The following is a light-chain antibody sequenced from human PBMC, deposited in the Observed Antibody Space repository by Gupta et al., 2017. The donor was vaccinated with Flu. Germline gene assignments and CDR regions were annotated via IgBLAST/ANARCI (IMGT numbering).Light chain of an antibody. J-gene: IGKJ1*01. CDR2: WAS. Sequence: VMTQSPLALSVTPGEAASISCRSSQSLMHMNGYNYLDWYLQKPGQPPQLLIYWASNRAYGVPDRFSGSGSGTIFTLKISRGEAEDVGIYYCKQELQTPRTFGQGTKVEIK. CDR3: KQELQTPRT. CDR1: QSLMHMNGYNY. V-gene: IGKV2-28*01.